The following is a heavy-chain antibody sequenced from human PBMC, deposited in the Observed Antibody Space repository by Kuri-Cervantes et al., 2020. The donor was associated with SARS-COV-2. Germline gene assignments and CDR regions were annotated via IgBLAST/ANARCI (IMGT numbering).Heavy chain of an antibody. V-gene: IGHV3-33*01. CDR1: GFTFSSYG. Sequence: GESLKISCAASGFTFSSYGMHWVRQAPGKGLEWVAVIWYDGSNKYYADSVKGRFTISRDNSKNTLYLQMNSLRAEDTAAYYCAREGVVGATTYYYYGMDVWGQGTTVTVSS. CDR2: IWYDGSNK. CDR3: AREGVVGATTYYYYGMDV. J-gene: IGHJ6*02. D-gene: IGHD1-26*01.